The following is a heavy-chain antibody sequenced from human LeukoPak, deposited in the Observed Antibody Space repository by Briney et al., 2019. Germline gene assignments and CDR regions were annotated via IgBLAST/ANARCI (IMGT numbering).Heavy chain of an antibody. D-gene: IGHD3-3*01. CDR3: ARVGVVIPKGDAFDI. CDR1: GFTFSIYR. Sequence: PGGSLRLSCAASGFTFSIYRMNWVRQAPGKGLEWLSYISSSSSTINYADSVKGRFTISRDNAKNSLYLQMNSLRAEDTAVYYCARVGVVIPKGDAFDIWGQGTMVTVSS. V-gene: IGHV3-48*01. CDR2: ISSSSSTI. J-gene: IGHJ3*02.